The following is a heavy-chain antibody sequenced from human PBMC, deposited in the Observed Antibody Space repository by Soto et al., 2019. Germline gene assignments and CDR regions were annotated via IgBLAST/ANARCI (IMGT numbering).Heavy chain of an antibody. Sequence: VQLVESGGGVGQPGRSLRLSCAASGSTFSNYGMHWVRQAPGKGPEWVAVIWYDGSNKYYGESVKGRFFISRDNSKNTLYLDINSLRTEDTAVYYCARDGGSHGPSYFDSWGQGSLVIVSS. CDR2: IWYDGSNK. V-gene: IGHV3-33*01. D-gene: IGHD3-16*01. CDR3: ARDGGSHGPSYFDS. J-gene: IGHJ4*02. CDR1: GSTFSNYG.